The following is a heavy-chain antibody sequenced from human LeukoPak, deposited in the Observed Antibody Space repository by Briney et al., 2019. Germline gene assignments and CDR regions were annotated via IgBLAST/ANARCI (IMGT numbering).Heavy chain of an antibody. CDR3: ARASSGWAVDLYYFDN. J-gene: IGHJ4*02. CDR2: ISSSSSYT. D-gene: IGHD6-19*01. V-gene: IGHV3-21*01. CDR1: GFTFSSFS. Sequence: GGSLRVSCAASGFTFSSFSMNWDRQAPGKGLEWVSSISSSSSYTYYADSVKGRFTISRDNAKKSLYLQMNSLRAEDTAVYYCARASSGWAVDLYYFDNWGQGTLVAVSS.